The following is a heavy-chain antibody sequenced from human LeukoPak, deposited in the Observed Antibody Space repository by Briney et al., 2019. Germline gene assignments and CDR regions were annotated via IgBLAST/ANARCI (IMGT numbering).Heavy chain of an antibody. V-gene: IGHV1-18*01. D-gene: IGHD3-3*01. J-gene: IGHJ4*02. CDR2: ISAYNGNT. CDR1: GYTFTSYG. CDR3: ARDLARTTDFWSGLITRDY. Sequence: ASVKVSCKASGYTFTSYGISWVRQAPGQGLEWMGWISAYNGNTNYAQKLQGRVTMTTDTSTSTAYMEPRSLRSDDTAVYYCARDLARTTDFWSGLITRDYWGQGTLVTVSS.